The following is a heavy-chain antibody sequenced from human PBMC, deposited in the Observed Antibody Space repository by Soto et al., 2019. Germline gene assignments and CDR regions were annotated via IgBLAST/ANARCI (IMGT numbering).Heavy chain of an antibody. CDR2: IYYNEDK. J-gene: IGHJ4*02. D-gene: IGHD2-2*01. CDR1: GFSLSTSGVG. V-gene: IGHV2-5*01. Sequence: SGPTLVKPTQTLTLTCTFSGFSLSTSGVGVGWIRQPPRKALEWLALIYYNEDKRYSPSLKSRLTITKDTSKNQVVLTMTNMDPVDTATYYCAHVYIVVVPTTRGELLYSDYFDYWGQGTLVTVSS. CDR3: AHVYIVVVPTTRGELLYSDYFDY.